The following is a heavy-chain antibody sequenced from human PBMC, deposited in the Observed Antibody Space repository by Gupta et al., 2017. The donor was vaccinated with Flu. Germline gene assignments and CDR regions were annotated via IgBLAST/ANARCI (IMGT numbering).Heavy chain of an antibody. J-gene: IGHJ4*02. Sequence: QLQLQESGPGLVKPSETLSLTCRVSCGSITNTLYYWGCLRQTPGQGLEWIASISHSGATFDNPSLKGRDTMSLDTSKNQFSLNVNSVTVADTAVYSCAGRRDGYNLGVDYWGQGSLVTVSS. CDR1: CGSITNTLYY. CDR2: ISHSGAT. D-gene: IGHD5-24*01. CDR3: AGRRDGYNLGVDY. V-gene: IGHV4-39*01.